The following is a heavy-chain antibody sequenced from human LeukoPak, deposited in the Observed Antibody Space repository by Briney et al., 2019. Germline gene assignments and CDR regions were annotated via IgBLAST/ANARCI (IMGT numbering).Heavy chain of an antibody. Sequence: GGSLRLSCAASGFSFSGTHMSWVRQAPGKGLEWVSAMYTGGTTYYSDSVTGRFTVSRDTSRNTLFLHMDRLRAEDTAVYYCAKDEVTSGGWLASWGQGTLVIVSS. J-gene: IGHJ5*01. V-gene: IGHV3-53*01. D-gene: IGHD2-21*02. CDR1: GFSFSGTH. CDR2: MYTGGTT. CDR3: AKDEVTSGGWLAS.